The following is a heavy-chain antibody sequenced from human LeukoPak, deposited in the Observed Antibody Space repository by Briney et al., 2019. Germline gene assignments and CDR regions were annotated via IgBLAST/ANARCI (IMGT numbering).Heavy chain of an antibody. CDR2: IYNSGST. CDR3: ARDTTVTKDAFDI. D-gene: IGHD4-17*01. CDR1: GGSISSGTYY. Sequence: PSETLSLTCTVSGGSISSGTYYWRWIRKPAGKGLEWIGRIYNSGSTKYNPSLKSRVTMSVDTSKNQFSLKLSSVTAADTAVYYCARDTTVTKDAFDIWGQGTMVTVSS. J-gene: IGHJ3*02. V-gene: IGHV4-61*02.